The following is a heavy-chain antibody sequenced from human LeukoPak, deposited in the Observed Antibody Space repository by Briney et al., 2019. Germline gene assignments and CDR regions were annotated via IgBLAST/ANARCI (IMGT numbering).Heavy chain of an antibody. D-gene: IGHD1-1*01. Sequence: PSETLSLTCIVSGGSISSYYWSWIRQPAGKGLELIGRIYPSGSTNYNPSLKSRVTMSVDTSKNQFSLKLSSVTAADTAVYYCARAPTGTGGWNWFDPWGQGTLVTVSS. J-gene: IGHJ5*02. CDR1: GGSISSYY. CDR3: ARAPTGTGGWNWFDP. CDR2: IYPSGST. V-gene: IGHV4-4*07.